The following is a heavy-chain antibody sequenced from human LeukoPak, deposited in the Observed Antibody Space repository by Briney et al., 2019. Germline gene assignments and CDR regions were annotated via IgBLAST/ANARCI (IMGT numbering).Heavy chain of an antibody. CDR1: GYTFTSYG. D-gene: IGHD1-26*01. Sequence: ASVKVSCKASGYTFTSYGISWVRQAPGQGLEWMGWISAYNGDTRYAQKVQDRVTMTTDTSTSTAYMELRSLRSDDTAVYYCARDKWEVLGGDYWGQGTLVTVSS. CDR3: ARDKWEVLGGDY. V-gene: IGHV1-18*01. CDR2: ISAYNGDT. J-gene: IGHJ4*02.